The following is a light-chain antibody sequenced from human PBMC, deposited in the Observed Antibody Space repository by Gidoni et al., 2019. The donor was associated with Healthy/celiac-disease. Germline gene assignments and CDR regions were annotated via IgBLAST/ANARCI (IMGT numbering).Light chain of an antibody. CDR1: SSDVGGYNY. V-gene: IGLV2-14*01. CDR3: SSYTSSSTVV. Sequence: QSALTQPAPVPGSPRQSITISCTGTSSDVGGYNYVPWYQQHPGKAPKLMNYEVSNRPSGVSNRFSGSKSGNTASLTISGRQAEDEADYYCSSYTSSSTVVFGGGTKLTVL. J-gene: IGLJ2*01. CDR2: EVS.